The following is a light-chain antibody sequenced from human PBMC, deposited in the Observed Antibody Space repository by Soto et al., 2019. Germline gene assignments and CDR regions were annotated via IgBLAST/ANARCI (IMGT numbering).Light chain of an antibody. CDR3: QQYTSYSQT. CDR2: KAS. CDR1: QSISSW. V-gene: IGKV1-5*03. Sequence: DIPMTQSPSTLSASVGDRVTITCRAIQSISSWLAWYQQKPGKAPKLLIYKASSLESGVPSRFSGSGSGTEYTPTISSLQRDDFESYYCQQYTSYSQTFGQWTKREIK. J-gene: IGKJ2*01.